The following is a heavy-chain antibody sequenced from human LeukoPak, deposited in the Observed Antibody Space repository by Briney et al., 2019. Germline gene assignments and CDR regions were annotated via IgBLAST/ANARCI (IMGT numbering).Heavy chain of an antibody. CDR2: INSDGGST. V-gene: IGHV3-74*01. CDR1: GFTFSSYW. J-gene: IGHJ4*02. D-gene: IGHD6-19*01. CDR3: AGPSGYSSSRFDY. Sequence: PAGSLRLSCAASGFTFSSYWMDWVRQAPGKGLVWVSRINSDGGSTSYADSVKGRFTISRDNAKNTLYLQMNSLRAEDTAVYYCAGPSGYSSSRFDYWGQGTLVTVSS.